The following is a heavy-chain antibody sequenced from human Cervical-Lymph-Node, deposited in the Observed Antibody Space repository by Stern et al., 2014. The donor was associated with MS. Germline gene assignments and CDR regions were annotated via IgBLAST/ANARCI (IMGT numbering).Heavy chain of an antibody. CDR2: TYPGDSDT. D-gene: IGHD5-18*01. J-gene: IGHJ6*02. CDR3: ARPGDDTAKYGLDV. CDR1: GYSFATYW. V-gene: IGHV5-51*01. Sequence: QLVQSGAEVKKPGESLKLSCKGSGYSFATYWIGWVRQIPGTGLEGMGITYPGDSDTRYSPSFQGQVTISADKSISTAYLHWSSLKASDTAMYYCARPGDDTAKYGLDVWGQGTTVTVSS.